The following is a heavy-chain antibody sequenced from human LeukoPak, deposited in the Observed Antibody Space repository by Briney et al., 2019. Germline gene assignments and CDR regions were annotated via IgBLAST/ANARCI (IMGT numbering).Heavy chain of an antibody. V-gene: IGHV4-34*01. J-gene: IGHJ4*02. Sequence: RTSETLSLTCGVSGASFSGYYWSWIRQPPGKGLEWIGEINHSGGTNYNPSLKSRVTISFDTSKKQFSLNLRSVTAEDTAVYYCATDRYYGSGSYYKFDYWGQGTLVTVSS. D-gene: IGHD3-10*01. CDR1: GASFSGYY. CDR3: ATDRYYGSGSYYKFDY. CDR2: INHSGGT.